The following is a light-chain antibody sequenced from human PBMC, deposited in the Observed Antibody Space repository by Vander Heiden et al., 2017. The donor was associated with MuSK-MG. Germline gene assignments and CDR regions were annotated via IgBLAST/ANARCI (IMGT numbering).Light chain of an antibody. CDR1: QNVNSN. CDR2: GAS. J-gene: IGKJ4*01. Sequence: EIVMTQSPATLSVSLGEWATLSCRASQNVNSNLAWYQQKPGQAPRLVIYGASTRATGIPARFSGSGSGTEFTLTISSLQSEDFAVYSCQQDYNCPLTFGGGTKVEIK. V-gene: IGKV3-15*01. CDR3: QQDYNCPLT.